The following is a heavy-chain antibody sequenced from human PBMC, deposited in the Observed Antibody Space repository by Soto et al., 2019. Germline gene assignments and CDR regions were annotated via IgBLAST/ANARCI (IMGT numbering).Heavy chain of an antibody. CDR1: GYTFTGYY. Sequence: SVKVSCKASGYTFTGYYMHWVRQAPGQGLEWMGWINPNSGGTNYAQKFQGRVTMTRDTSISTAYMELSRLRSDDTAVYYCARSVNYTIFGVVSARLNWFDPWGQGTLVTVSS. D-gene: IGHD3-3*01. CDR2: INPNSGGT. J-gene: IGHJ5*02. V-gene: IGHV1-2*02. CDR3: ARSVNYTIFGVVSARLNWFDP.